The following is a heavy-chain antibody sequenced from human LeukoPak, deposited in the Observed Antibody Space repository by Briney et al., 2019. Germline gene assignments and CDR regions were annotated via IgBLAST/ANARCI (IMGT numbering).Heavy chain of an antibody. J-gene: IGHJ4*02. CDR3: AKGAGYSSNWNFDY. CDR2: ISGRGDST. V-gene: IGHV3-23*01. CDR1: GFTVSSNY. D-gene: IGHD6-13*01. Sequence: GGSLRLSCAASGFTVSSNYMNWVRQAPGKGLEWVSTISGRGDSTYYADSVKGRFTISRDNSKNTLYLQMNSLRLEDTAGYYCAKGAGYSSNWNFDYWGQGTLVTVSS.